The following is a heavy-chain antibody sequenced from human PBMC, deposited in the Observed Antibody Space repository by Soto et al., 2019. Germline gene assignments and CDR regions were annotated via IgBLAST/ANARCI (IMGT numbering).Heavy chain of an antibody. J-gene: IGHJ4*02. CDR2: ISGSGGST. CDR1: GFTFSSYA. V-gene: IGHV3-23*01. Sequence: GGSLRLSCAASGFTFSSYAMSWVRQAPGKGLEWVSAISGSGGSTYYADSVKGRFTISRDNSKNTLYLQMNSLRAEDTAVYYCAKRSVDSSGWYGWAYYFDYWGQGTLVTVSS. D-gene: IGHD6-19*01. CDR3: AKRSVDSSGWYGWAYYFDY.